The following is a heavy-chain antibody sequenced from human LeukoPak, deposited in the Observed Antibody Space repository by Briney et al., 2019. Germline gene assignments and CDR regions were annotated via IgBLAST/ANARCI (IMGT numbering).Heavy chain of an antibody. CDR2: ISGYNGNT. Sequence: AASVTVSCKASGYTFSSYGMSWVRQGPGQGLEWMGWISGYNGNTNYAQKVQGRVTMTTDTSTSTAYMELRSLRSDDTAVYYCARDRRYYGSGSYYGDNWFDPWGQGTLVTVSS. J-gene: IGHJ5*02. D-gene: IGHD3-10*01. CDR3: ARDRRYYGSGSYYGDNWFDP. CDR1: GYTFSSYG. V-gene: IGHV1-18*01.